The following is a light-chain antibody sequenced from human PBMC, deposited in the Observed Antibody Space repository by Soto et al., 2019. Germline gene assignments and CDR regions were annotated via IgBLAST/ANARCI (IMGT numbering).Light chain of an antibody. V-gene: IGKV3-20*01. Sequence: EIVLTQSPGTLSLSPGERATLSCRASQSVRSNYLAWYQQKPGQAPRLLIYGASSRAPGLPDRSSGSGSGTDFTLTISRLEPEDVAVYYCQQYGSSPITFGQGTRLEIK. CDR3: QQYGSSPIT. J-gene: IGKJ5*01. CDR2: GAS. CDR1: QSVRSNY.